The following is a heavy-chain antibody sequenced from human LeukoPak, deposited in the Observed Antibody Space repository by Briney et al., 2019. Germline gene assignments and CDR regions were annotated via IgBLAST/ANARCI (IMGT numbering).Heavy chain of an antibody. CDR1: GGSISSSSYY. V-gene: IGHV4-39*01. CDR3: ARVLLWFGEPRNWFDP. D-gene: IGHD3-10*01. J-gene: IGHJ5*02. Sequence: SETLSLTCTVSGGSISSSSYYWGWIRQPPGKGLEWIVRMYYSGSTYYNPSLKSRVTISVFTSKNQSSLKLSSVTAADTAVYYCARVLLWFGEPRNWFDPWGQGTLVTVSS. CDR2: MYYSGST.